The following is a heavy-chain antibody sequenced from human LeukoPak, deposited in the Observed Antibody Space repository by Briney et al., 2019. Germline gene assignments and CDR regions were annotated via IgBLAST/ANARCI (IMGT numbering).Heavy chain of an antibody. CDR1: GFTVSSIN. CDR2: IYNAGLT. J-gene: IGHJ3*01. Sequence: PGGSLRLSRAASGFTVSSINMTWVRQAPGKGLEWVSVIYNAGLTYYAASVKGRFTISRDNSKNTLYLQTNSLRAEDTAVYYCARAYSGSGSYAAFDLWGQGTMVTVSS. V-gene: IGHV3-53*01. D-gene: IGHD3-10*01. CDR3: ARAYSGSGSYAAFDL.